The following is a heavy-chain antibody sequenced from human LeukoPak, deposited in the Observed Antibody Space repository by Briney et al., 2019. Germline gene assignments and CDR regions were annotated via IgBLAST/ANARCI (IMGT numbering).Heavy chain of an antibody. D-gene: IGHD3-22*01. CDR3: AREGGLGIVVSNWFDP. CDR1: GFTFSSYG. J-gene: IGHJ5*02. Sequence: PGGSLRLSCAASGFTFSSYGMHWVRQAPGKGLEWVAFIRYDGSNKYYADSVKGRFTISRDNSKNTLYLQINSLRAEDTAVYYCAREGGLGIVVSNWFDPWGQGTLVTVSS. V-gene: IGHV3-30*02. CDR2: IRYDGSNK.